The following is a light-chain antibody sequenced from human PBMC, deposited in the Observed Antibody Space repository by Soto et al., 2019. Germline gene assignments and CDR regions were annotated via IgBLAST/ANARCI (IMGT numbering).Light chain of an antibody. V-gene: IGKV1-39*01. J-gene: IGKJ2*01. CDR1: QSITSY. CDR3: QQSYSTPYT. CDR2: AAS. Sequence: DIQMNPSPSSLSASVGDRVTVTCRASQSITSYLNWYQQKPGKAPKLLIYAASSLQSGVPSRFSGSGSGTDFTLTISRLQPEDFATYYCQQSYSTPYTFGQRTKLEIK.